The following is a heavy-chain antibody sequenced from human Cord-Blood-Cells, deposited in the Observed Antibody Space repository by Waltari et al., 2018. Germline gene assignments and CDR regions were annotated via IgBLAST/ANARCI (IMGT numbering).Heavy chain of an antibody. Sequence: QVQLQESGPGLVKPSQPLSLTCTVSGGSISSGDYSCRWIRQPPGKGLEWIGYIYHSGSTYYNPSLKSRVTISVDTPKNQFSLKLSSVTAADTAVYYCARDPGESGALDIWGQGTMVTGSS. CDR3: ARDPGESGALDI. CDR1: GGSISSGDYS. D-gene: IGHD1-26*01. V-gene: IGHV4-30-4*01. J-gene: IGHJ3*02. CDR2: IYHSGST.